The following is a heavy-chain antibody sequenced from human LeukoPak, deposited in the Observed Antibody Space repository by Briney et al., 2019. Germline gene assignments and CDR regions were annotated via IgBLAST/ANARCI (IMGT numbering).Heavy chain of an antibody. CDR1: GGSISSSSYY. CDR3: ARTRRKGAFDI. J-gene: IGHJ3*02. Sequence: SETLSLTFTVSGGSISSSSYYWGWIRQPPGKGLEWIGSIYYSGSTYYNPSLKSRVTISVDTSKNQFSLKLSSVTAADTAVYYCARTRRKGAFDIWGQGTMVTVSS. V-gene: IGHV4-39*01. CDR2: IYYSGST.